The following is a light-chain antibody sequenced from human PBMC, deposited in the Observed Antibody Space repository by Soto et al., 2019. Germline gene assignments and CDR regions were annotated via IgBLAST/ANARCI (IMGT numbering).Light chain of an antibody. CDR3: QHYSSYSEA. V-gene: IGKV1-5*03. CDR1: QTVSSW. Sequence: DIQMTQSPSTLSGSVGERVTITCRASQTVSSWLAWYQQKPGKAPKLLIYKASTLESGVPSRFSGSGSGTEFTLTISSLQPDDFATYYCQHYSSYSEAFGQGTKVDIK. CDR2: KAS. J-gene: IGKJ1*01.